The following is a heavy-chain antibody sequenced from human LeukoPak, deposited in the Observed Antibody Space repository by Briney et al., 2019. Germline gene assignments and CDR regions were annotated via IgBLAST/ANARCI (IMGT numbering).Heavy chain of an antibody. CDR2: INAGNGNT. CDR3: ARDLDPAYSSGWYYFDY. Sequence: ASVKVSCKASGYTFTSYAMHWVRQAPGQRLEWMGWINAGNGNTKYSQKFQGRVTITRDTSASTAYMELSSLRSEGTAVYYCARDLDPAYSSGWYYFDYWGQGTLVTVSS. D-gene: IGHD6-19*01. CDR1: GYTFTSYA. V-gene: IGHV1-3*01. J-gene: IGHJ4*02.